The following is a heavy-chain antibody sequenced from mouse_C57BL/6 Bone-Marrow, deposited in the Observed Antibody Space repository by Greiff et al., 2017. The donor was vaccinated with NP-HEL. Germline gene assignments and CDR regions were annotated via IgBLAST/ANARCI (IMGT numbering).Heavy chain of an antibody. CDR1: GYTFTSYW. CDR2: IDPSDSYT. D-gene: IGHD2-5*01. J-gene: IGHJ1*03. V-gene: IGHV1-59*01. Sequence: VQLQQPGAELVRPGTSVKLSCKASGYTFTSYWMHWVQQRPGQGLEWIGVIDPSDSYTNYNQKFKGKATLTVDTSSSTAYMQLSSLTSEDSAVYYWARWVYSKPSYWCFDVEGRGTAITVTA. CDR3: ARWVYSKPSYWCFDV.